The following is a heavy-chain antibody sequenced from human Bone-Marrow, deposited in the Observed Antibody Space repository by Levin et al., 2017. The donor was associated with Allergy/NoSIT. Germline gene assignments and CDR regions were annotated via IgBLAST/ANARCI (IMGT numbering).Heavy chain of an antibody. CDR2: ISGSGGST. CDR3: AKIAPIKYYYDSSGYYYGPLGY. J-gene: IGHJ4*02. Sequence: GGSLRLSCAASGFTFSSYAMSWVRQAPGKGLEWVSAISGSGGSTYYADSVKGRFTISRDNSKNTLYLQMNSLRAEDTAVYYCAKIAPIKYYYDSSGYYYGPLGYWGQGTLVTVSS. D-gene: IGHD3-22*01. CDR1: GFTFSSYA. V-gene: IGHV3-23*01.